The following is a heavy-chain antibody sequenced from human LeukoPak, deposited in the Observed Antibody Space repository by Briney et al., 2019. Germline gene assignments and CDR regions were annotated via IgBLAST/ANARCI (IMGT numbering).Heavy chain of an antibody. D-gene: IGHD6-13*01. CDR1: EFTFSSYD. J-gene: IGHJ4*02. CDR3: ARAKMPGIQTAGRVNCFDS. CDR2: IDTAGNA. V-gene: IGHV3-13*01. Sequence: GGSLRLSCAASEFTFSSYDMHWVRQATGKGLEWVSTIDTAGNAWYPDSVKGRFTISRENAKNSLNLQMNSLRVGDTAVYYCARAKMPGIQTAGRVNCFDSWGRGTLVTVSA.